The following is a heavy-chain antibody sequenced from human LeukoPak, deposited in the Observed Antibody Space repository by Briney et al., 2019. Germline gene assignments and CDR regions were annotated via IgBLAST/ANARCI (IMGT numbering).Heavy chain of an antibody. J-gene: IGHJ3*01. Sequence: ASVKVSCMSSGYNFIAYYILWVRQAPGQGLEWMGWINPNTGATKYADKFQGGVTMTRDTSTSTAYMELNNLRLDDTAMFYCARDWDFRDATPFDVFDFWGQGTMVTVS. CDR1: GYNFIAYY. D-gene: IGHD1-26*01. CDR2: INPNTGAT. CDR3: ARDWDFRDATPFDVFDF. V-gene: IGHV1-2*02.